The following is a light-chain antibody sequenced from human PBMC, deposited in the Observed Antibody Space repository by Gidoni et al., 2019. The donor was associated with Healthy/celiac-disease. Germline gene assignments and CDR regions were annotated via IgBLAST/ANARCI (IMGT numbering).Light chain of an antibody. CDR1: QGISNY. Sequence: DIQLTQSPSSLSASVGDRVTITCRASQGISNYLAWYQQKPGKVPKLLIYDASTLQTGVPSRFSGSGSGTDFTFTISSLQPEDVGTYYCQKYNSAPRTFGQGTKVEIK. J-gene: IGKJ1*01. CDR2: DAS. V-gene: IGKV1-27*01. CDR3: QKYNSAPRT.